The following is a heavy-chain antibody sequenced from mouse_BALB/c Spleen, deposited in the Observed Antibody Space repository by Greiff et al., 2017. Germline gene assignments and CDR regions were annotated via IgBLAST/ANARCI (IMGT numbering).Heavy chain of an antibody. CDR2: IDPANGNT. CDR3: APEAWFAY. Sequence: EVKLVESGAELVKPGASVKLSCTASGFNIKDTYMHWVKQRPEQGLEWIGRIDPANGNTKYDPKFQGKATITADTSSNTAYLQLSSLTSEDTAVYYCAPEAWFAYWGQGTLVTVSA. CDR1: GFNIKDTY. J-gene: IGHJ3*01. V-gene: IGHV14-3*02.